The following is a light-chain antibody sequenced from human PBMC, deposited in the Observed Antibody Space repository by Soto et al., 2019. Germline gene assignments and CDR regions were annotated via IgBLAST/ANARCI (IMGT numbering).Light chain of an antibody. Sequence: QSALTQPRSVSGSPGQSGTISCTGTSSDVGGYNYVSWYQQHPGKAPKVMIHDVTKRPSGVPDRFSGSKSGNTASLTISGLQAEDEADYYCCSYTDTYTWVFGGGTKLTVL. CDR1: SSDVGGYNY. V-gene: IGLV2-11*01. CDR3: CSYTDTYTWV. CDR2: DVT. J-gene: IGLJ3*02.